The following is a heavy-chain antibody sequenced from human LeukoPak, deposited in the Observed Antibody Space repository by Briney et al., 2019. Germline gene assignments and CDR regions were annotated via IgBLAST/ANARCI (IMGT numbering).Heavy chain of an antibody. V-gene: IGHV3-23*01. D-gene: IGHD3-16*01. Sequence: GGSLRLSCAASGLSFSTFAMSWVRQGPARGLEWVSSIRGNGKTFYEDSVKGRFTLSSDSSRNTVYLQLNNLRVEDTAIYYCARASWVSSTDAVRWGQGTLVTVSS. J-gene: IGHJ4*02. CDR2: IRGNGKT. CDR3: ARASWVSSTDAVR. CDR1: GLSFSTFA.